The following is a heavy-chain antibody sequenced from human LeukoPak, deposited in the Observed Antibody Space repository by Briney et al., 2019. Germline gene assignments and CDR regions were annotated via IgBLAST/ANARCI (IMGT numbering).Heavy chain of an antibody. CDR3: ARESAKYSSSSRFSYMDV. CDR2: ISSSGSTI. Sequence: GGSLRLSCAASGFTFDDYGMSWIRQAPGKGLEWVSYISSSGSTIYYADSVKGRFTISRDNAKNSLYLQMNSLRAEDTAVYYCARESAKYSSSSRFSYMDVWGKGTTVTVSS. CDR1: GFTFDDYG. V-gene: IGHV3-11*04. D-gene: IGHD6-6*01. J-gene: IGHJ6*03.